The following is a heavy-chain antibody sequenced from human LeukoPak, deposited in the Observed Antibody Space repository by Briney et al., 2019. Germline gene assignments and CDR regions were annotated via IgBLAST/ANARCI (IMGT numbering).Heavy chain of an antibody. CDR2: ISSSSSTI. Sequence: QTGGSLRLSCAASGFTFSSYSMNWVRQAPGKGLEWVSYISSSSSTIYYVDSVKGRFTISRDNAKNSLYLQMNSLRAEDTAVYYCARGLILEWLPSYYFDYWGQGTLVTVSS. D-gene: IGHD2-15*01. CDR3: ARGLILEWLPSYYFDY. V-gene: IGHV3-48*01. J-gene: IGHJ4*02. CDR1: GFTFSSYS.